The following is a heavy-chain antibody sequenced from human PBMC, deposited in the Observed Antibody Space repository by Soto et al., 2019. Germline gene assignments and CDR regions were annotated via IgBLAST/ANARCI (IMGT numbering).Heavy chain of an antibody. Sequence: PSETLSLTCAVYGGSFSGYYWSWIRQPPGKGLEWIGEINHSGSTNYNPSHKSRVTISVDTSKNQFSLKLSSVTAADTAVYYCARDSLPVPYCGDDCYRDFWGQGTLVTVSS. J-gene: IGHJ4*02. D-gene: IGHD2-21*02. CDR3: ARDSLPVPYCGDDCYRDF. CDR1: GGSFSGYY. V-gene: IGHV4-34*01. CDR2: INHSGST.